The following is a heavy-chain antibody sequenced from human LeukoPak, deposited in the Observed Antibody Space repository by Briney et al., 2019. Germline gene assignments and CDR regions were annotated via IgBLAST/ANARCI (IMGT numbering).Heavy chain of an antibody. Sequence: PGGPLRLSCAASGFAFSSNWMHWVRQTPGKGLVWVSRINSGGSGTSYAASVEGRFTISRDNAKNTLYLQMNSLRVEDTAVYYCATSLGPLTEYWGQGTLVTVSS. V-gene: IGHV3-74*01. CDR2: INSGGSGT. CDR3: ATSLGPLTEY. J-gene: IGHJ4*02. D-gene: IGHD7-27*01. CDR1: GFAFSSNW.